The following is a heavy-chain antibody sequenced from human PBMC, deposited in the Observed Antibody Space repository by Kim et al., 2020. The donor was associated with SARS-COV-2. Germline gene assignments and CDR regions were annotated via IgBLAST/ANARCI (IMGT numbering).Heavy chain of an antibody. V-gene: IGHV4-59*01. J-gene: IGHJ5*02. CDR3: ASAADPYSWFDP. D-gene: IGHD6-13*01. Sequence: NDSPSLRSRVTISVDTSKNQFSLKLSSGTAADTAVYYCASAADPYSWFDPWGQGSLVTVSS.